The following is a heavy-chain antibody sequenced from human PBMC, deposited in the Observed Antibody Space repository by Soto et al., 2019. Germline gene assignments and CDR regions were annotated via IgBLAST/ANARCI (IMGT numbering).Heavy chain of an antibody. V-gene: IGHV1-69*13. CDR3: AREIVPAADNYYYYYYGMDV. CDR1: GGTFSSYA. Sequence: SVKVSCKASGGTFSSYAISWVRQAPGQGLEWMGGIIPIFGTANYAQKFQGRVTITADESTSTAYMELSSLRSEDTAVYYCAREIVPAADNYYYYYYGMDVWGQGTTVTVSS. J-gene: IGHJ6*02. D-gene: IGHD2-2*01. CDR2: IIPIFGTA.